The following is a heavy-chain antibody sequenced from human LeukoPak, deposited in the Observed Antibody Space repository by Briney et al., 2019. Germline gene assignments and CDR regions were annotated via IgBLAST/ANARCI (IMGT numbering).Heavy chain of an antibody. J-gene: IGHJ4*02. D-gene: IGHD3-10*01. V-gene: IGHV1-3*01. CDR1: GYTFTSYA. CDR3: AREGVTMVRGVISLDY. Sequence: ASVKVSCKASGYTFTSYAMHWVRQAPGQRLEWMGWINAGNGNTKYSQKFQGRVTITRDTSASTAYMELSSLRSEDTALYYCAREGVTMVRGVISLDYWGQGTLVTVSS. CDR2: INAGNGNT.